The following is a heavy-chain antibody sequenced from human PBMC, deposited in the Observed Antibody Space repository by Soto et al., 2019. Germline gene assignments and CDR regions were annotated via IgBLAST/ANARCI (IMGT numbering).Heavy chain of an antibody. V-gene: IGHV1-69*02. Sequence: LVMVSCKASGGTFSSYTIIWVRQAPGQGLEWMGRIIPILGIANYAQKFQGRVTITADKSTSTAYMELSSLRSEDTAVYYCARSNGGSSTSCYWWGQGTLVTVS. CDR2: IIPILGIA. J-gene: IGHJ4*02. CDR1: GGTFSSYT. D-gene: IGHD2-2*01. CDR3: ARSNGGSSTSCYW.